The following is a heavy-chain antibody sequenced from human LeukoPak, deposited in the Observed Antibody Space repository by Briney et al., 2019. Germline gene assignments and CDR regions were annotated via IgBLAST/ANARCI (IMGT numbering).Heavy chain of an antibody. Sequence: ASVKVSCKASGGTFSSYAISWVRQAPGQGLEWMGRIIPILGIENYAQKFQGRVTITADKSTSTAYMELSSLRSEDTAVYYCASDNSGSSYDYYYGMDVWGQGTTVTVS. D-gene: IGHD3-10*01. CDR1: GGTFSSYA. J-gene: IGHJ6*02. CDR3: ASDNSGSSYDYYYGMDV. CDR2: IIPILGIE. V-gene: IGHV1-69*04.